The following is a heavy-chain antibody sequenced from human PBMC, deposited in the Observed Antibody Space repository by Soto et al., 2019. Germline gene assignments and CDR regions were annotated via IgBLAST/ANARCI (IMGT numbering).Heavy chain of an antibody. V-gene: IGHV1-69*12. Sequence: QVQLVQSGAAVKKPGSSVKVSCKASGGTFSSYAISWVRQAPGQGLEWMGGIIPIFGTANYAQKFQGRVTITADESTSTAYMELSSLRSEDTAVYYFARGGYYGSGSQYFDYWGQGTLVTVSS. J-gene: IGHJ4*02. CDR2: IIPIFGTA. D-gene: IGHD3-10*01. CDR3: ARGGYYGSGSQYFDY. CDR1: GGTFSSYA.